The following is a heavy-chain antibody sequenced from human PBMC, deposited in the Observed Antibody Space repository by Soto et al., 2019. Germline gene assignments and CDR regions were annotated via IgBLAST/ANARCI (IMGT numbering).Heavy chain of an antibody. Sequence: SETLSLTCAVYGGSFSGYYWSWIRQPPGKGLEWIGEINHSGSTNYNPSLKSRVTISVDTSKNQFSLKLSSVTAADTAVYYCARGRGYYYDSSGYSRRFYFDYWGQGTLVTVSS. CDR2: INHSGST. V-gene: IGHV4-34*01. J-gene: IGHJ4*02. CDR1: GGSFSGYY. CDR3: ARGRGYYYDSSGYSRRFYFDY. D-gene: IGHD3-22*01.